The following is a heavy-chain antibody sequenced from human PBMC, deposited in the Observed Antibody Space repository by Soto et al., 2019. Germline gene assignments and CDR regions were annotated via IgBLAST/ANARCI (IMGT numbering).Heavy chain of an antibody. CDR1: RFIFSGYG. CDR2: IWYDGSNK. CDR3: ARDGVGATTYFGYFDY. V-gene: IGHV3-33*01. D-gene: IGHD1-26*01. Sequence: QVQLVESGGGVVQPGRSLRLSCAAPRFIFSGYGMHWVCQAPGKGLEWVAVIWYDGSNKYYADSVTGRFTISRDNSRNTLYLQMNSLRAEDTAVYYCARDGVGATTYFGYFDYWGQGTLVTVSS. J-gene: IGHJ4*02.